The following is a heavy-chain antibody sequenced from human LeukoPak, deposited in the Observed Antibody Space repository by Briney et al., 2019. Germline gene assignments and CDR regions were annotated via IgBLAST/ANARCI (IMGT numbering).Heavy chain of an antibody. V-gene: IGHV3-64D*09. J-gene: IGHJ6*02. CDR3: VRGYSFGPYGMDV. CDR1: GFPFSSYA. Sequence: GSLRLSCSASGFPFSSYAMHWVRQAPGKGLEYVSAISDSGGSTYYADSVEGRFTISRDNSKNTLYLQMSSLRAEDTAVYFCVRGYSFGPYGMDVWGQGTTVTVSS. CDR2: ISDSGGST. D-gene: IGHD2-15*01.